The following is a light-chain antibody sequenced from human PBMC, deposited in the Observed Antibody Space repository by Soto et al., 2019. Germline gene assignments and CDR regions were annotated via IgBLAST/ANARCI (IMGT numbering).Light chain of an antibody. CDR2: DAS. Sequence: EIVLTQSPATLSLSPGEIATLSFSASQSVSSYLAWYQQKPGQAPRLLIYDASNRATGIPARFSGSGSGTEFTLTISSLQPEDFAVYYCHQYNNWPSWTFGQGTKVDIK. CDR1: QSVSSY. V-gene: IGKV3-11*01. J-gene: IGKJ1*01. CDR3: HQYNNWPSWT.